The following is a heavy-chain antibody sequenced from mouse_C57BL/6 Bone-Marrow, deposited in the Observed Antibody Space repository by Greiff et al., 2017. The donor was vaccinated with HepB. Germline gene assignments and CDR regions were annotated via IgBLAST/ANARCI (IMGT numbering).Heavy chain of an antibody. D-gene: IGHD2-9*01. CDR3: VTLLWLRQDWYFDV. Sequence: EVKLVESGGGLVQPKGSLKLSCAASGFSFNTYAMNWVRQAPGKGLEWVARIRSKSNNYATYYADSVKDRFTISRDDSESMLYLQMNNLKTEDTAMYYCVTLLWLRQDWYFDVWGTGTTVTVSS. CDR2: IRSKSNNYAT. J-gene: IGHJ1*03. CDR1: GFSFNTYA. V-gene: IGHV10-1*01.